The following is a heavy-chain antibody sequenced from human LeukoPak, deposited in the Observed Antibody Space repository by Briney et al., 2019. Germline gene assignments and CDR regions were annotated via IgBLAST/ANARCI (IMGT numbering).Heavy chain of an antibody. CDR3: TRGHYYGMDV. CDR1: GFTFSSYS. J-gene: IGHJ6*04. V-gene: IGHV3-21*01. CDR2: ISSSSNYI. Sequence: PGGSLRLSCAASGFTFSSYSMTWVRQAPGKGLEWVSSISSSSNYIYYADSMKGRFTISRDNAKNSLYLQMNSLRAEDTAVYYCTRGHYYGMDVWGKGTTVTISS.